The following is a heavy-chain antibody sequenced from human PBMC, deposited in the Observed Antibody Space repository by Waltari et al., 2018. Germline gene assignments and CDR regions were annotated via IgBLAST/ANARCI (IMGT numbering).Heavy chain of an antibody. CDR3: ALMGVVPAATPFDY. Sequence: HLQLQESGPGLVKPSETLSLTCSVSGGSISISSYYWGSIRQPPGKGLEWIGSIDYSGSTYYNTSLKSRVTISVDTSKNQFSLKLSSVTAADTAVYYCALMGVVPAATPFDYWGQGTLVTVSS. D-gene: IGHD2-2*01. CDR1: GGSISISSYY. V-gene: IGHV4-39*01. CDR2: IDYSGST. J-gene: IGHJ4*02.